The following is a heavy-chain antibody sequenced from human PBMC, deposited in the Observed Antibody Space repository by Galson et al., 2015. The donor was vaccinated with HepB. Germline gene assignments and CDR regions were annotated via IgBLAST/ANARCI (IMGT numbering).Heavy chain of an antibody. CDR2: INHSEYT. CDR1: GGSFSGYY. CDR3: AGIVGASLYYYYYFMDD. J-gene: IGHJ6*03. Sequence: QVQLQESGPGLVKPSETLSLTCAVYGGSFSGYYWTWIRQPPGKGLEWIGEINHSEYTNYNPSLESRVTIAVDTSQNQFTLRLSSGTAADTAVDYCAGIVGASLYYYYYFMDDGGKGTTVTVTS. V-gene: IGHV4-34*10. D-gene: IGHD2-21*01.